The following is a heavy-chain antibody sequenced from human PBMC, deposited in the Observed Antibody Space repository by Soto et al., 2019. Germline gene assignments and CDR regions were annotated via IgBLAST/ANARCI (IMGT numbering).Heavy chain of an antibody. V-gene: IGHV4-61*01. D-gene: IGHD3-3*01. J-gene: IGHJ4*02. CDR1: NGSVSSGTYS. CDR3: ARDFAYFDS. Sequence: SETLSLTCTVSNGSVSSGTYSWSWVRQPPGKGLEWIGYIYYSGTTYYTPSLKSRLTMSMDTPKNQFSLNLDSVTAADTAVYFCARDFAYFDSWGQGTLVTVSS. CDR2: IYYSGTT.